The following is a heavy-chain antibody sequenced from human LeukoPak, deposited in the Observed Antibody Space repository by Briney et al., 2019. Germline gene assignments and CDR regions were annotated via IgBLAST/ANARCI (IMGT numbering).Heavy chain of an antibody. V-gene: IGHV4-59*12. J-gene: IGHJ3*02. Sequence: SETLSLTCTVSGFSINPYYWSWIRQPPGKGLEWIGYIHYSGNTNYNPSLKSRVTISVDKSKNQLSLNLSAVTAADTAVYYCAVGGVYLRGGAEAFDIWGQGTMVTVSA. CDR3: AVGGVYLRGGAEAFDI. CDR2: IHYSGNT. CDR1: GFSINPYY. D-gene: IGHD3-10*01.